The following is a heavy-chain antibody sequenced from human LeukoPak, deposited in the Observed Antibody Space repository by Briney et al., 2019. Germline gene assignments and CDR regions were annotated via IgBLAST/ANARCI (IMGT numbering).Heavy chain of an antibody. Sequence: ASVKVSCKASGYTFTDYYLHWVRQAPGRGLEWMGWINPKSGGTNYAQKFQGRVTMTRDTSISTIYMELSRLISDDTAVYYCARGTRFGAASDTGYWGQGTLVTVSS. CDR3: ARGTRFGAASDTGY. V-gene: IGHV1-2*02. D-gene: IGHD6-13*01. J-gene: IGHJ4*02. CDR2: INPKSGGT. CDR1: GYTFTDYY.